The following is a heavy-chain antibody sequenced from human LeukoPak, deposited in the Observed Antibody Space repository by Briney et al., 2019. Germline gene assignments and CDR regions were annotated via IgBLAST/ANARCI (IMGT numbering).Heavy chain of an antibody. CDR1: GYTFTSYD. J-gene: IGHJ4*02. D-gene: IGHD2-2*01. CDR2: IFSVFATV. V-gene: IGHV1-69*06. CDR3: ARLPTQFLAPGDYS. Sequence: ASVKVSCKASGYTFTSYDINWVRQAPGQGLEWMGTIFSVFATVNYAQKFQGRVIITADKSATTAYMDVSSLKSEDTAVYYCARLPTQFLAPGDYSWGQGTLVTVSS.